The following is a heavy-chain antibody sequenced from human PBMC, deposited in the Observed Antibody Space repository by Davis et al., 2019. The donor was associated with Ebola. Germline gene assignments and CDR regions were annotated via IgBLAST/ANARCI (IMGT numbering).Heavy chain of an antibody. J-gene: IGHJ1*01. CDR1: GFTFSSYE. CDR2: ISSSGSTI. Sequence: PGGSLRLSCAASGFTFSSYEMNWVRQAPGKGLEWVSYISSSGSTIYYADSVKGRFTISRDNAKNSLYLQMNSLRAEDTAVYYCARGGRITMVRGVIITSPEYFQHWGQGTLVTVSS. CDR3: ARGGRITMVRGVIITSPEYFQH. V-gene: IGHV3-48*03. D-gene: IGHD3-10*01.